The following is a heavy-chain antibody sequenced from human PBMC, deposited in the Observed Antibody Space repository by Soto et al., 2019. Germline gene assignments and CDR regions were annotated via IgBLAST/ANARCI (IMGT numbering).Heavy chain of an antibody. V-gene: IGHV1-69*06. CDR3: ARNVYYRTSLGPGWFDP. D-gene: IGHD1-26*01. Sequence: QVQLVQSGAEVKKPGSSVKVSCKASGGTFRSYAISWVRQAPGQGLEWMGGIIPIFGTANYAQKFQGRVMITADKSTSTAYMALSSLRSEETSVYYCARNVYYRTSLGPGWFDPWGQGTLVTVSS. J-gene: IGHJ5*02. CDR1: GGTFRSYA. CDR2: IIPIFGTA.